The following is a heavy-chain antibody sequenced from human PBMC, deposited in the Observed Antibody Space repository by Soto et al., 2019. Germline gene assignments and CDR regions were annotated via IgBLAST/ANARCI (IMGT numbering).Heavy chain of an antibody. V-gene: IGHV4-31*03. J-gene: IGHJ4*02. D-gene: IGHD3-10*01. CDR3: ARSGNTMVRGVIIAFDY. CDR1: GGSISSGGYY. CDR2: IYYSGST. Sequence: PSETLSLTCTVSGGSISSGGYYWSWIRQHPGKGLEWIGYIYYSGSTYYNPSLKSRVTISVDTSKNQFSLKLSSVTAADTAVYYCARSGNTMVRGVIIAFDYWGQGTLVTVSS.